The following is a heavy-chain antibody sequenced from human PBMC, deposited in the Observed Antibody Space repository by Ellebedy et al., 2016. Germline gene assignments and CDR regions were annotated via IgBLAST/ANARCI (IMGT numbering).Heavy chain of an antibody. J-gene: IGHJ6*02. Sequence: GGSLRLSXAASGFTFSSYGMHWVRQAPGKGLEWVAVIWYDGSNKYYADSVKGRFTISRDNSKNTLYLQMNSLRAEDTAVYYCAREDSIAVAGLLTYYYYYGMDVWGQGTTVTVSS. CDR3: AREDSIAVAGLLTYYYYYGMDV. D-gene: IGHD6-19*01. V-gene: IGHV3-33*01. CDR1: GFTFSSYG. CDR2: IWYDGSNK.